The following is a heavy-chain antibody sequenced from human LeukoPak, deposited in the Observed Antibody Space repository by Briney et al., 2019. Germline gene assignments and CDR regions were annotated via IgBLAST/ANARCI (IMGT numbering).Heavy chain of an antibody. D-gene: IGHD4-23*01. CDR1: GFIFSSYN. J-gene: IGHJ4*02. CDR2: ISSSSGSI. CDR3: ASGQDDDDGGR. V-gene: IGHV3-21*01. Sequence: GGSLRLSCAASGFIFSSYNMNCVRQAPGKGLEWVSSISSSSGSINYADSVKGRFTISRDNARNSLYLQMNSLRAEDTPVSFCASGQDDDDGGRWGQGTLVTVSS.